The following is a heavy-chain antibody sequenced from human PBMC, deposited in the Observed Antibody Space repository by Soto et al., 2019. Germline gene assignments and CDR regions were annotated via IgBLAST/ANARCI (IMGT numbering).Heavy chain of an antibody. CDR3: ATASYYDILTGYFPYDY. D-gene: IGHD3-9*01. CDR1: GYTLTELS. Sequence: ASVKVSCKVSGYTLTELSMHWVRQAPGKGLEWMGGFDPEDGETIYAQKFQGRVTMTEDTSTNTAYMELSSLRSEDTAVYYCATASYYDILTGYFPYDYWGQGTLVTVSS. V-gene: IGHV1-24*01. J-gene: IGHJ4*02. CDR2: FDPEDGET.